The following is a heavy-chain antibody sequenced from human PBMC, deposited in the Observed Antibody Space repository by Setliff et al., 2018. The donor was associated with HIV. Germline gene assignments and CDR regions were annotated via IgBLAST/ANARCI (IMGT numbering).Heavy chain of an antibody. Sequence: PSETLSLTCCVSGVSISGHFWGWIRQPPGKGLEWIGYIYTSGTTEYNPSLDSRVTISVDTSRDQFFLNLRSVTAADTALYFCARLIHTGLLYFDYWGLGMLVTVSS. J-gene: IGHJ4*02. CDR1: GVSISGHF. CDR3: ARLIHTGLLYFDY. CDR2: IYTSGTT. V-gene: IGHV4-4*09. D-gene: IGHD3-16*01.